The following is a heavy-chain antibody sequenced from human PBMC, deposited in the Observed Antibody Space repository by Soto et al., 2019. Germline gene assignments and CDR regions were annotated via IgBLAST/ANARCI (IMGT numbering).Heavy chain of an antibody. J-gene: IGHJ4*02. D-gene: IGHD4-17*01. V-gene: IGHV4-39*01. Sequence: LSLTCTVSGESISSIIYYWGWIRQPPGKGLEWIGSIYYSGSTYYNPSLKSRVTIFVDTSKSHFSLKLTSVTAADTAVYYCARQKSGSDYGDYGVFDYWGQGTLVTVSS. CDR1: GESISSIIYY. CDR3: ARQKSGSDYGDYGVFDY. CDR2: IYYSGST.